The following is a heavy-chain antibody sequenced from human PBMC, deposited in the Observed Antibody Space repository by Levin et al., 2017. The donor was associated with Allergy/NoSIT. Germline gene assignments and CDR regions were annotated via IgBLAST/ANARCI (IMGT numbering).Heavy chain of an antibody. D-gene: IGHD3-3*01. J-gene: IGHJ6*04. Sequence: PGGSLRLSCAASGFTFSSYSMDWVRQAPGKGLEWVSSIGVNTKYFHYADSVRGRFTVSRDNAKSSLYLQMNSLRVEDTAVYYCARETGTTTMFGEVDVWGKGTTVTVSS. V-gene: IGHV3-21*01. CDR2: IGVNTKYF. CDR1: GFTFSSYS. CDR3: ARETGTTTMFGEVDV.